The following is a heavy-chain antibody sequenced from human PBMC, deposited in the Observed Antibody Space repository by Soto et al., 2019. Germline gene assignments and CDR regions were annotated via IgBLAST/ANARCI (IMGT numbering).Heavy chain of an antibody. CDR1: GLTLRSYA. J-gene: IGHJ5*02. CDR2: ISGRSGVP. V-gene: IGHV3-23*01. Sequence: EGQLLQSGGDLVQPGGSLRLSCAGSGLTLRSYAMTWIRQTPEKGLEWVSTISGRSGVPSCADSVNGRFTVSRDNSKNTLYLQMNSLRPDDTAIYYCAKGGPFTGGFDPWGQGTLVTVAS. CDR3: AKGGPFTGGFDP. D-gene: IGHD3-16*01.